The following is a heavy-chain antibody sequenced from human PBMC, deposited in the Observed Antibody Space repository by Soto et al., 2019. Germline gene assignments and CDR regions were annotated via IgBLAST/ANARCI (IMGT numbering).Heavy chain of an antibody. Sequence: RASVRLSYSASGYTFANCHMQCVRQAPGQGLEWMGIINPSGGTTTYAEKFQGRVTMTRDTSTTTVYMELSSLRSGDTAVYYCATVKTIMFTGVQYYFDYWGQGTLVTVSS. V-gene: IGHV1-46*01. CDR1: GYTFANCH. CDR3: ATVKTIMFTGVQYYFDY. J-gene: IGHJ4*02. D-gene: IGHD3-16*01. CDR2: INPSGGTT.